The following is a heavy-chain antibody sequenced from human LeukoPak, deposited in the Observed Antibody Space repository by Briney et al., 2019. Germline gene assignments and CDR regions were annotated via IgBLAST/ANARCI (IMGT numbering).Heavy chain of an antibody. CDR1: GGSISSHY. J-gene: IGHJ4*02. V-gene: IGHV4-59*11. CDR3: ARLRDGYNYGGFDY. D-gene: IGHD5-24*01. Sequence: PSETLSLTCTVSGGSISSHYWSWIRQPPGKGLEWIGYIYSSGSTNYNPSLRSRVTISVDTSKNQFFLILSSVTATDTAVYYCARLRDGYNYGGFDYWGQGTLVTVSS. CDR2: IYSSGST.